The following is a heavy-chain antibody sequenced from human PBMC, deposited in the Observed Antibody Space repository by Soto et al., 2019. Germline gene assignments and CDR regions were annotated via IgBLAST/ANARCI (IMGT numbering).Heavy chain of an antibody. CDR3: ARGGIAVAGNFRWFDP. CDR1: CGSFSGYY. V-gene: IGHV4-34*01. Sequence: PSETLSLTCAVYCGSFSGYYWSWIRQPPGKGLEWIGEINHSGSTNYNPSLKSRVTISVDTSKNQFSLKLSSVTAADTAVYYCARGGIAVAGNFRWFDPWGQGTLVTVPQ. J-gene: IGHJ5*02. D-gene: IGHD6-19*01. CDR2: INHSGST.